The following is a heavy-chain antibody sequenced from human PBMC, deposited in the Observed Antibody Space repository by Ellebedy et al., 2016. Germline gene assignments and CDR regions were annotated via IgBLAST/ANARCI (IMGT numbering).Heavy chain of an antibody. D-gene: IGHD5-12*01. CDR3: ATATTYDAFHI. Sequence: LRLXXAVSGYSISSSNWWGWVRQPPGKGLEWIGYIYYDGSTRYNPSLKSRVSMSVDTSKNQFSLKLSSVTAVDTAFYYCATATTYDAFHIWGRGKMVTVS. J-gene: IGHJ3*02. V-gene: IGHV4-28*01. CDR2: IYYDGST. CDR1: GYSISSSNW.